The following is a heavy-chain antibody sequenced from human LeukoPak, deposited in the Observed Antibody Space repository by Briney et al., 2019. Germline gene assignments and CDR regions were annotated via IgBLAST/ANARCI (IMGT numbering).Heavy chain of an antibody. Sequence: GGSLRLSCAASGFTFSTSNMNWVRQAPGKGLEWVSYISRSSSTIYYADSVKGRFTISRDNAKNSLYLQMNSLRAEDTAVYYCARGQVGSSTYYYGMDVWGQGTTVTVSS. V-gene: IGHV3-48*01. CDR2: ISRSSSTI. J-gene: IGHJ6*02. D-gene: IGHD2-2*01. CDR1: GFTFSTSN. CDR3: ARGQVGSSTYYYGMDV.